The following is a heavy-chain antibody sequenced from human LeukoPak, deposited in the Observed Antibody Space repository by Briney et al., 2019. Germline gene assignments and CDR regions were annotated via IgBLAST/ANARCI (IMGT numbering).Heavy chain of an antibody. J-gene: IGHJ2*01. D-gene: IGHD4-23*01. CDR1: GGSISSYY. Sequence: SETLSLTCTVSGGSISSYYWTWIRQPPGKGLEWIGYIYYSGSTDYNPSLESRVTISLDTSKNQFSLKLSSVTTADTAVYYCARSVVTLYWYFDLWGRGTLVTVSS. V-gene: IGHV4-59*01. CDR2: IYYSGST. CDR3: ARSVVTLYWYFDL.